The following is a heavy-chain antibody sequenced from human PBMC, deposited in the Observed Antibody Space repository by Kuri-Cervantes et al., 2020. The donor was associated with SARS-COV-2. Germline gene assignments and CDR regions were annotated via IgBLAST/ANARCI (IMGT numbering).Heavy chain of an antibody. CDR2: IRWNSATI. CDR3: AKGVAAAKLSVGYMDV. V-gene: IGHV3-9*03. CDR1: GFTFDDYA. Sequence: SLKISCTASGFTFDDYAMHWVRQAPGKGLEWVSGIRWNSATIIYVDSVKGRFTISRDSAKNSLYLQMNSLRAEDMALYYCAKGVAAAKLSVGYMDVWGKGTTVTVSS. J-gene: IGHJ6*03. D-gene: IGHD6-13*01.